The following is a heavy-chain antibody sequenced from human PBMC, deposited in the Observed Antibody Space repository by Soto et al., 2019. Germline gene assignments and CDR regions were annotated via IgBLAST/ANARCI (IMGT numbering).Heavy chain of an antibody. J-gene: IGHJ3*02. CDR3: ASIPVAGGGAFDI. CDR2: IYYSGST. CDR1: GGSISSYY. D-gene: IGHD6-19*01. V-gene: IGHV4-59*08. Sequence: SETLSLTCTVSGGSISSYYWSWIRQPPGKGLEWIGYIYYSGSTNYNPSLKSRVTISVDTSKNQFSLKLSSVTAADTAVYYCASIPVAGGGAFDIWGQGTMVTVSS.